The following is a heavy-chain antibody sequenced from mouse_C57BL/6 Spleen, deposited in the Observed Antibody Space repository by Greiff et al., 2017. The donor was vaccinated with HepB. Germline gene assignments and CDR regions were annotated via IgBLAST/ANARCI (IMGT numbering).Heavy chain of an antibody. CDR2: IRLKSDNYAT. Sequence: EVKLMDSGGGLVQPGGSMKLSCVASGFTFSNYWMNWVRQSPEKGLEWVAQIRLKSDNYATHYAESVKGRFTISRDDSKSSVYLQMNNLRAEDTGIYYCTENYYSNDWFAYWGQGTLVTVSA. V-gene: IGHV6-3*01. D-gene: IGHD2-5*01. J-gene: IGHJ3*01. CDR3: TENYYSNDWFAY. CDR1: GFTFSNYW.